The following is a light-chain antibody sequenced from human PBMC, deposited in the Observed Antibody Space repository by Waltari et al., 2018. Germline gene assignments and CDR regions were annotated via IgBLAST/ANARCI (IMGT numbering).Light chain of an antibody. V-gene: IGKV3-20*01. CDR2: GAS. CDR1: QSVGRA. J-gene: IGKJ1*01. CDR3: QHYLRLPVT. Sequence: SCRASQSVGRALTWYQQKPGQAPILLIYGASTRAPGIPDRFSGSGSGTDFSLTISRLEPDDFAVYFCQHYLRLPVTFGQGTTVEI.